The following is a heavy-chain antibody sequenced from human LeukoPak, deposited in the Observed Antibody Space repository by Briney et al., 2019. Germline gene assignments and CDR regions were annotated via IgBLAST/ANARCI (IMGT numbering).Heavy chain of an antibody. CDR1: GGSISSYY. CDR2: IYYSGST. V-gene: IGHV4-59*08. Sequence: PSETLSLTCTVSGGSISSYYWSWIRQPPGKGLEWIGYIYYSGSTNYNPSLKSRVTKSVDKSKNQFSLKLSSVPAGDTAVYYCARLSPRVTGYSPRFDPWGQGTLVTVS. CDR3: ARLSPRVTGYSPRFDP. D-gene: IGHD2-21*02. J-gene: IGHJ5*02.